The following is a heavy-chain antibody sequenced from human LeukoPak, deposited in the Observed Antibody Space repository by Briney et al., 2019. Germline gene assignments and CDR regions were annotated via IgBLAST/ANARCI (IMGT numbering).Heavy chain of an antibody. CDR1: GGSISSYY. D-gene: IGHD1-1*01. CDR2: VHYTGST. J-gene: IGHJ4*02. CDR3: ARVAATGFVYFDY. V-gene: IGHV4-59*01. Sequence: SETLSLTCTVSGGSISSYYWSWIRQPPGKGLEWIGNVHYTGSTNNNPSLKSRVTISVDTSKNQFSLKLSSVTAADTAVYYCARVAATGFVYFDYWGQGTVVTVSS.